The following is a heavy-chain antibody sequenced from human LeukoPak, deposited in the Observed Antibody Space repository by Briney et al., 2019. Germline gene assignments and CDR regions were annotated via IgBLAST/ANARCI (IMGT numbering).Heavy chain of an antibody. J-gene: IGHJ4*02. D-gene: IGHD3-22*01. CDR2: INHSGST. Sequence: SETLSLTCAVYGGSFSGYYWSWIRQPPGKGLEWIGEINHSGSTNYNPSLKSRVTISVDTSKNQFSLKLSSVTAADTAVYYCARVGTYYYDSGFDYWGQGTLVTVSS. CDR3: ARVGTYYYDSGFDY. CDR1: GGSFSGYY. V-gene: IGHV4-34*01.